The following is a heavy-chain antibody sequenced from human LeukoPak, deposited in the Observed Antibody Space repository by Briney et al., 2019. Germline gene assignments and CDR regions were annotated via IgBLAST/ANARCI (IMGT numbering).Heavy chain of an antibody. CDR1: GGSISSYY. V-gene: IGHV4-59*01. D-gene: IGHD3-22*01. CDR3: AREGYDSSGYYYPFDY. CDR2: IYYSGST. Sequence: ETLSLTCTVSGGSISSYYWSWIRQPPGRGLEWIGYIYYSGSTNYNPSLKSRVTISVDTSKNQFSLKLSSVTAADTAVYYCAREGYDSSGYYYPFDYWGQGTLVTVSS. J-gene: IGHJ4*02.